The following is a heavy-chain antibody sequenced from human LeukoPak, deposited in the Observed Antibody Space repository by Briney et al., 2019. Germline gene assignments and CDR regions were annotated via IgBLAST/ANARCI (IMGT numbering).Heavy chain of an antibody. J-gene: IGHJ5*02. CDR2: ISAYNGNT. D-gene: IGHD1-26*01. V-gene: IGHV1-18*01. CDR3: ARVTVGATTSMDWFDP. CDR1: GYTFTSYG. Sequence: ASVKVSCKASGYTFTSYGISWVRQAPGQGLEWMRWISAYNGNTNYAQKLQGRVTMTTDTSTSTAYMELRSLRSDDTAVYYCARVTVGATTSMDWFDPWGQGTLVTVSS.